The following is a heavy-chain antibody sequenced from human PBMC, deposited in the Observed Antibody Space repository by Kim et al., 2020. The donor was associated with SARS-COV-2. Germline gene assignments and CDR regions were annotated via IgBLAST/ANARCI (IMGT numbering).Heavy chain of an antibody. CDR3: ARNGGSSLYYFDY. V-gene: IGHV1-46*01. J-gene: IGHJ4*02. Sequence: YAQKCQGQATKTRDTSPSTVYMELSSLRSDDTAVYYCARNGGSSLYYFDYWGQGTLVTVSS. D-gene: IGHD1-26*01.